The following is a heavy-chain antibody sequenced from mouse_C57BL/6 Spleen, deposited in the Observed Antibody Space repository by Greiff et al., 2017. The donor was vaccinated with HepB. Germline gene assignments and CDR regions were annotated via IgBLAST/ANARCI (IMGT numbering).Heavy chain of an antibody. D-gene: IGHD1-1*01. J-gene: IGHJ2*01. V-gene: IGHV1-26*01. CDR1: GYTFTDYY. CDR3: ERGGYGCSEYYFDY. Sequence: VQLQQSGPELVKPGASVKISCKASGYTFTDYYMNWVKQSHGKSLEWIGDINPDNGGTSYNQKFKGKATLTVDKSSSTAYMQLRSLTSEDSAVSDCERGGYGCSEYYFDYWGQGTTLTVSS. CDR2: INPDNGGT.